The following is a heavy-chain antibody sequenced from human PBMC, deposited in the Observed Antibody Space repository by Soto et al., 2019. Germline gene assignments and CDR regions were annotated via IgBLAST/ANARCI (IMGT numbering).Heavy chain of an antibody. D-gene: IGHD6-19*01. Sequence: QVQLVESGGGVVQPGRSLRLSCAASGFTFSSYAMHWVRQAPGKGLEWVAVISYDGSNKYYADSVKGRVTISRDNSKNTLCLQMNSLSAEDTAVYYCARASHGWYYDYWGKGTLVNVS. CDR1: GFTFSSYA. J-gene: IGHJ4*01. CDR2: ISYDGSNK. V-gene: IGHV3-30-3*01. CDR3: ARASHGWYYDY.